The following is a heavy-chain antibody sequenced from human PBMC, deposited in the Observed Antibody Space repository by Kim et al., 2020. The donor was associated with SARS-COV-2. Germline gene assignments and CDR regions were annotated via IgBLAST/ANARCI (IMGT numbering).Heavy chain of an antibody. D-gene: IGHD2-21*01. CDR1: GFTFTGYA. CDR3: VKGGWGSILDH. J-gene: IGHJ4*02. Sequence: GGSLRLSCTTSGFTFTGYAMSWVRQAPGKGLEWVSSIDGSDGTTYFVDSVKGRLTISRDNSKNTLYLQMSTLRADDTAVSYCVKGGWGSILDHWGQGTL. CDR2: IDGSDGTT. V-gene: IGHV3-23*01.